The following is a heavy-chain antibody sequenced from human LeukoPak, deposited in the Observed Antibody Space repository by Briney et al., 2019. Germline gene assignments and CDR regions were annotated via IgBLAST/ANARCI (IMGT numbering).Heavy chain of an antibody. CDR1: GFTFRNYW. CDR2: LSDGGGYT. Sequence: GGSLRLSCVASGFTFRNYWMSWVRQAPGKGLEWVSGLSDGGGYTYYADSVKGRFTISRDNAKNTLYLQMNSLRAEDTAIYYCATAYSTTWSFSDFWGQGTLVTVSS. V-gene: IGHV3-23*01. D-gene: IGHD6-13*01. J-gene: IGHJ4*02. CDR3: ATAYSTTWSFSDF.